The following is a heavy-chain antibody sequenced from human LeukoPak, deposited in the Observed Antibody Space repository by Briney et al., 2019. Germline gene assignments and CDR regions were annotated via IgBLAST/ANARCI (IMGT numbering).Heavy chain of an antibody. D-gene: IGHD5-12*01. Sequence: SETLSLTCTVSGGAISSGSYYWSWIRQPAGKRLEWIGRIYTSGSTNYNPSLKSRVTISVDTSKNQFSLKLSSVTAAATAVYYCARLDVGSGYLIDYWGQGTLVTVSS. V-gene: IGHV4-61*02. CDR1: GGAISSGSYY. CDR3: ARLDVGSGYLIDY. CDR2: IYTSGST. J-gene: IGHJ4*02.